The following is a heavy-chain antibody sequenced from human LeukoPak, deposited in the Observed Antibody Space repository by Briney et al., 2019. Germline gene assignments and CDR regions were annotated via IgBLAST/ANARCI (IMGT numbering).Heavy chain of an antibody. J-gene: IGHJ6*02. D-gene: IGHD2-15*01. CDR2: ISSSSSYI. CDR3: ARDAGYSGGMDV. V-gene: IGHV3-21*01. CDR1: GFTFSSYS. Sequence: TGGSLRLSCAASGFTFSSYSMNWVRQAPGKGLEWVSSISSSSSYIYYADSVKGRFTISRDNAKNSLYLQMNSLRAEDTAVYYCARDAGYSGGMDVWGQGTTVTVSS.